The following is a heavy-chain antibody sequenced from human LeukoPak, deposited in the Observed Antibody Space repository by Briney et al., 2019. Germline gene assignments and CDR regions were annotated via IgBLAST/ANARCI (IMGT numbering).Heavy chain of an antibody. D-gene: IGHD3-10*01. V-gene: IGHV4-39*01. CDR1: GGSISSRSFY. Sequence: SETLSLTCTVSGGSISSRSFYWGWIRQPPGKGLEWFGSIYYSGSTYYNPSLKSRVTISVDTSKNQFSLKLSSVTAADTAVYYCAARGQGSSLSYFVYWGQGTLVTVSS. CDR3: AARGQGSSLSYFVY. J-gene: IGHJ4*02. CDR2: IYYSGST.